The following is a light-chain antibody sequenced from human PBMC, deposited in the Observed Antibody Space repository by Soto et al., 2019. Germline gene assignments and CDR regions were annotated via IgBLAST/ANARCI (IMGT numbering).Light chain of an antibody. Sequence: EIILTQSPDTLSLSPGERATLSSRSSHTVSSNYLAWCQQRPGQAPRLLIYGASTRAAGIPDRFSGGGSGTDFTLTITRLEPEDSAVYFCQQYTGPPTTFGQGTRLEIK. V-gene: IGKV3-20*01. CDR2: GAS. CDR1: HTVSSNY. J-gene: IGKJ5*01. CDR3: QQYTGPPTT.